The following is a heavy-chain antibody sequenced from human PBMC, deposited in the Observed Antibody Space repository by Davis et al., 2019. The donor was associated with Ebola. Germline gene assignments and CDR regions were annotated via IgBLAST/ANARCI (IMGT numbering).Heavy chain of an antibody. D-gene: IGHD6-19*01. CDR3: ARGGMSSSPFDP. Sequence: PSETLSLTCTVSGGSINSGGYYWSWIRQHPGKGLEWIGYIYYSGDTYYNPSLKSRVAISIDTSKNQFSLKVNSVTAADTAVYYCARGGMSSSPFDPWGQGTLVTVSS. CDR1: GGSINSGGYY. V-gene: IGHV4-31*03. J-gene: IGHJ5*02. CDR2: IYYSGDT.